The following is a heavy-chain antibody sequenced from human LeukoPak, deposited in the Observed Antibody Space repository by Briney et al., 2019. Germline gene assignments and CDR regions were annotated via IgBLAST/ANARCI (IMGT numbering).Heavy chain of an antibody. Sequence: ASVKVSCEVSGYTLTELSMHWVRQAPGKGLEWMGGFDPEDGETIYAQKFQGRVTMTEDTSTDTAYMELSSLRSEDTAVYYCAVGRPRNTTRLDDGYDFWGQGTMVTVSS. D-gene: IGHD1-1*01. J-gene: IGHJ3*01. CDR1: GYTLTELS. CDR3: AVGRPRNTTRLDDGYDF. CDR2: FDPEDGET. V-gene: IGHV1-24*01.